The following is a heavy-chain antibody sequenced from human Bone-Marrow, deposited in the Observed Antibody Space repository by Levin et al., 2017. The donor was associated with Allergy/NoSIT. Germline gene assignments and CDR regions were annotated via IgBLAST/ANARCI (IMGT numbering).Heavy chain of an antibody. CDR3: ARQHDSSMIMGDY. CDR2: VYFTGRA. J-gene: IGHJ4*02. CDR1: GVSVDYSF. D-gene: IGHD3-16*01. V-gene: IGHV4-59*08. Sequence: SQTLSLPCAVSGVSVDYSFWNWIRQPPGKGLEWIGFVYFTGRANYNPSLKSRIAMSVDTAKNQFSLKLTSVSAADTAVYYCARQHDSSMIMGDYWGQGILVSVSS.